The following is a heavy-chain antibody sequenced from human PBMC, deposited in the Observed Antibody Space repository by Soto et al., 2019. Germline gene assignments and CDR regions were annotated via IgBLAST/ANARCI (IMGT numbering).Heavy chain of an antibody. CDR3: ARAGGVLRALFDY. D-gene: IGHD1-26*01. CDR1: GFTFSSYW. V-gene: IGHV3-7*01. J-gene: IGHJ4*02. CDR2: IKQDGSEK. Sequence: SLRLSCAASGFTFSSYWMSWVRQAPGKGLEWVADIKQDGSEKYYVDSVKGRFTISRDNAKNSLYLQMYSLRAEDTAVYYCARAGGVLRALFDYWGQGTLVTVSS.